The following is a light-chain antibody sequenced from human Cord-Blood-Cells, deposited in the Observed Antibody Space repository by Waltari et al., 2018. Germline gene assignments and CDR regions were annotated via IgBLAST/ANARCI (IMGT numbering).Light chain of an antibody. J-gene: IGLJ2*01. CDR1: SSDVGGYND. Sequence: QSALTQPASVSGSPGQPITISCTGTSSDVGGYNDVSWYQQHPGKAPTLMIYDVSKRPSGVSNRFSGSKSGNTASLTISGLQAEDEADYYCSSYTSSSTLVFGGGTKLTVL. CDR2: DVS. CDR3: SSYTSSSTLV. V-gene: IGLV2-14*01.